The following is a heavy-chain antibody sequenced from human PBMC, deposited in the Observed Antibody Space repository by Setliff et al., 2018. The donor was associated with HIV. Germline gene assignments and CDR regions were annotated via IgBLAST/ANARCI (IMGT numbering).Heavy chain of an antibody. CDR3: ARTEEAMVRGVRSYYYYGMDV. CDR2: VNTHTGSP. D-gene: IGHD3-10*01. J-gene: IGHJ6*02. V-gene: IGHV7-4-1*02. Sequence: EASVKVSCKPSGYTFTTYGLSWVRQAPGQGLEWMGWVNTHTGSPTYAQAFTGRFVFSVDTSVTTAYLQISSLKAEDTAVYYCARTEEAMVRGVRSYYYYGMDVWGQGTTVTVSS. CDR1: GYTFTTYG.